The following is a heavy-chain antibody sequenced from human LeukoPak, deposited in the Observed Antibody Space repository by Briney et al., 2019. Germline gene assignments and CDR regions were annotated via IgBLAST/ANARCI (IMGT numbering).Heavy chain of an antibody. D-gene: IGHD2-15*01. CDR2: IISVFATA. J-gene: IGHJ4*02. CDR3: ARVPVVSMTPLYFFDL. V-gene: IGHV1-69*13. Sequence: GASVKVSCKASGYTFTSYGISWVRQAPGQGLEWMGGIISVFATAIYAEKFQGRLTITAEESTSTAYMELKTLTSEDTAVYFCARVPVVSMTPLYFFDLWGQGTLVTVSS. CDR1: GYTFTSYG.